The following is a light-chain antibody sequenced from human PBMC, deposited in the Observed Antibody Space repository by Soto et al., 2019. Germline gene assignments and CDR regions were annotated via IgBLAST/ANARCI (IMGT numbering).Light chain of an antibody. J-gene: IGKJ4*01. CDR2: GAS. CDR1: QSVSTS. CDR3: QQYASSPPLT. V-gene: IGKV3-20*01. Sequence: EIVMTQSPGTLSASPGERATLSCRASQSVSTSLAWYQKKPGQAPRLLIYGASSRATVIPDRFSGSGSGTDLTLTISRLETEDFAVYYCQQYASSPPLTFGGGTKVDIK.